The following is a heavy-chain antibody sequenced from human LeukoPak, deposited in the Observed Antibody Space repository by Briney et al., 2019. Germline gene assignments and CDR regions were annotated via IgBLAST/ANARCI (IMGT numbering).Heavy chain of an antibody. CDR2: IYWDDDK. J-gene: IGHJ3*02. CDR3: ARIWFGELFGGAFDI. Sequence: SGPTLVNPTQTLTLTCTFSGFSLSTSGVGVGWIRQPPGKALEWLALIYWDDDKRYSPSLKSRLTITKDTSKNQVVLTMTNMEPVDTATYYCARIWFGELFGGAFDIWGQGTMVTVSS. D-gene: IGHD3-10*01. V-gene: IGHV2-5*02. CDR1: GFSLSTSGVG.